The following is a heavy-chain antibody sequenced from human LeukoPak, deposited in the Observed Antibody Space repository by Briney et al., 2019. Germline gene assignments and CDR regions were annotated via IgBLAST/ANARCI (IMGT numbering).Heavy chain of an antibody. CDR2: ISGSGGST. J-gene: IGHJ4*02. CDR1: GFTFSSYA. CDR3: AIYFLWFGELWDDY. V-gene: IGHV3-23*01. Sequence: GGSLRLSCGAPGFTFSSYAMSWVRQARGKGLEWVSAISGSGGSTYYADSVKGRFTISRDNSKNTLYLQMNSLRAEDTAVYYCAIYFLWFGELWDDYWGQGTLVTVSS. D-gene: IGHD3-10*01.